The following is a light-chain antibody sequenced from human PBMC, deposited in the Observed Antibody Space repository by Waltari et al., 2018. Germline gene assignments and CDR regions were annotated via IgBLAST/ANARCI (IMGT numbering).Light chain of an antibody. Sequence: SPILVIYQDDKRPSGIPERFSGSSSGDTATLTISGTQAVDEADYYCQTWGIGAVVFGGGTKVTVL. V-gene: IGLV3-1*01. CDR3: QTWGIGAVV. J-gene: IGLJ3*02. CDR2: QDD.